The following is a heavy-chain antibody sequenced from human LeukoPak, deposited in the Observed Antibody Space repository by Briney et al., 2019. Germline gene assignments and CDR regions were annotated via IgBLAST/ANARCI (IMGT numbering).Heavy chain of an antibody. Sequence: GGSLRLSCAASGFTFSSYAMHWVRQAPGKGLEWVAVISYDGSNKYYADSVKGRFTISRDNSKNTLYLQMNSLRAEDTAVYYCAKDHLNYDFDYWGQGTLVTVSS. CDR1: GFTFSSYA. CDR3: AKDHLNYDFDY. D-gene: IGHD3-3*01. J-gene: IGHJ4*02. V-gene: IGHV3-30*04. CDR2: ISYDGSNK.